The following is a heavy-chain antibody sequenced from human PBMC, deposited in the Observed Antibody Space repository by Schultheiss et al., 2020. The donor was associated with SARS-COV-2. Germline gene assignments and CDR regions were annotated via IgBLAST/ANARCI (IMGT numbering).Heavy chain of an antibody. CDR2: ISSSSSYI. D-gene: IGHD1-26*01. Sequence: GGSLRLSCAASGFTFSSYSMNWVRQAPGKGLEWVSSISSSSSYIYYADSVKGRFTISRDNAKNSLYLQMNSLRAEDTAVYYCARDSGSYPYYFDYWGQGTLVTVSS. CDR3: ARDSGSYPYYFDY. J-gene: IGHJ4*02. V-gene: IGHV3-21*01. CDR1: GFTFSSYS.